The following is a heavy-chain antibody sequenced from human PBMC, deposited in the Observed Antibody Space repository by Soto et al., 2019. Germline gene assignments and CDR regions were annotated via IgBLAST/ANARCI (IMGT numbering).Heavy chain of an antibody. CDR3: ARVRVYDILSRYYAPTTLDY. CDR2: ISAYNGNT. J-gene: IGHJ4*02. Sequence: RASVKVSCKASGYTFTSYGISWVRQAPGQGLEWMGWISAYNGNTNYAQKLQGRVTMTTDTSTSTAYMELRSLRSDDTAVYYCARVRVYDILSRYYAPTTLDYWGQGTLVTVYS. V-gene: IGHV1-18*01. D-gene: IGHD3-9*01. CDR1: GYTFTSYG.